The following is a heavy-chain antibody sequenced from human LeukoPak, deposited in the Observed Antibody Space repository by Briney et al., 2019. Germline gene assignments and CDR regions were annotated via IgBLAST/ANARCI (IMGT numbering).Heavy chain of an antibody. CDR2: VYHSGSA. V-gene: IGHV4-39*01. D-gene: IGHD4-23*01. CDR1: DYSITTGGDY. Sequence: PSETLSLTCTVSDYSITTGGDYWGWIRQSPVKGLEWIGSVYHSGSAYPSPSLKSRVTLSVDTPKNQFSLKLSSVTAADTAMYYCARLLVETRAFDIWGQGTMVTVSS. J-gene: IGHJ3*02. CDR3: ARLLVETRAFDI.